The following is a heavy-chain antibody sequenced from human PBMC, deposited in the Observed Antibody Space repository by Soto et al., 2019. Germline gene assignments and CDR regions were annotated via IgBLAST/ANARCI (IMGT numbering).Heavy chain of an antibody. CDR1: GGSISSSSYY. V-gene: IGHV4-39*01. CDR3: ARPCRSCYFWSGFDY. D-gene: IGHD2-15*01. J-gene: IGHJ4*02. CDR2: IYYSGST. Sequence: SETLSLTCTVSGGSISSSSYYWGWIRQPPGKGLEWIGSIYYSGSTYYNPSLKSRVTISVDTSKNQFSLKLSSVTAADTAVYYCARPCRSCYFWSGFDYWGQGTLVTVSS.